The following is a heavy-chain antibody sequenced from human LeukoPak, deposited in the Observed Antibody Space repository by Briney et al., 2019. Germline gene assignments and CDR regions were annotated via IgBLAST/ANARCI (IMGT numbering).Heavy chain of an antibody. D-gene: IGHD3-3*01. J-gene: IGHJ4*02. V-gene: IGHV4-34*01. CDR2: INHSGST. CDR1: GGSFSGYY. Sequence: SETLSLTCAVCGGSFSGYYWSWIRQPPGKGLEWIGEINHSGSTNYNPSLKSRVTISVDTSKNQFSLKLSSVTAADTAVYYCARVTIFGVVIRRYYFDYWGQGTLVTVSS. CDR3: ARVTIFGVVIRRYYFDY.